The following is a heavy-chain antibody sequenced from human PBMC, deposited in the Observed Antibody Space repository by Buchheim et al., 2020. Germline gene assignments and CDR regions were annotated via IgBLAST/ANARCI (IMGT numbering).Heavy chain of an antibody. D-gene: IGHD3-3*01. Sequence: QVQLVESGGGVVRPGRSLRLSCAASGFTFRTYGMHWVRQAPGKGLEWVAVISFDGSNKYYADSVKGRFTISRDNPKNTLYLQMNSLRAEDTAVYYCAKDRYRAGIFGMIKDYYYGMDVWGQGTT. CDR1: GFTFRTYG. J-gene: IGHJ6*02. V-gene: IGHV3-30*18. CDR2: ISFDGSNK. CDR3: AKDRYRAGIFGMIKDYYYGMDV.